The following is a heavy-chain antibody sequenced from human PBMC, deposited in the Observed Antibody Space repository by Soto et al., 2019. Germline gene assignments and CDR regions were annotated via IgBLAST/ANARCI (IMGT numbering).Heavy chain of an antibody. CDR3: AGEPYYYDSRSYDY. J-gene: IGHJ4*02. CDR2: INSDGSST. Sequence: VQLVESGGGLVQPGGSLRLSCAASGFTFSSYCMHWVRQAPGQGLVWVSRINSDGSSTSYADSVKGRFTISRDNAKNTLELQMNRLRAEDTAVYYCAGEPYYYDSRSYDYWGQGTLVTVFS. CDR1: GFTFSSYC. D-gene: IGHD3-22*01. V-gene: IGHV3-74*01.